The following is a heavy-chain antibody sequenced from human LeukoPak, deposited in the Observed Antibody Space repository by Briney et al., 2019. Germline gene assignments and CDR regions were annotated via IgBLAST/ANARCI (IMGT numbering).Heavy chain of an antibody. CDR2: ISSSSSYI. V-gene: IGHV3-21*01. Sequence: GGSLRLSCAASGFTFSSYSMNWVRQAPGKGLDWDSSISSSSSYIYYADSVKGRFTISRDNAKNSLYLQMISLIAEDTAVYYCTIRRGSDYYDGSGPPDYWGQGTLVTVSS. D-gene: IGHD3-22*01. CDR1: GFTFSSYS. CDR3: TIRRGSDYYDGSGPPDY. J-gene: IGHJ4*02.